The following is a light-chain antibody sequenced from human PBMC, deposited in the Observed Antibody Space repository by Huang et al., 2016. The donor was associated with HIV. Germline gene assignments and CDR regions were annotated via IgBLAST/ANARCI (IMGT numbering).Light chain of an antibody. CDR2: GES. CDR3: QQTYTFPA. Sequence: DIQLTQSPSSLSASVGDRVTITCRSSQTITTYLNWYQQKPGKAPHLLLYGESNLQSGVPSRFSGSGAVTDFTLIISGLQPEDFATYYCQQTYTFPAFGRGTKVEIK. V-gene: IGKV1-39*01. CDR1: QTITTY. J-gene: IGKJ1*01.